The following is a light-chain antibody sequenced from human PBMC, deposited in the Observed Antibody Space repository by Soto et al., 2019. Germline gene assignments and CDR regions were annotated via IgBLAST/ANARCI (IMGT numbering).Light chain of an antibody. Sequence: EIVLTQSPATLSLSPGERVTLSCRASQSVSSYLAWYQQKPGQAPRLLIYDASNRATGIPARFSGSGSGTDFTLTISSLDPEDFAVYYCQQRSNWPRTFGQGTKLEI. V-gene: IGKV3-11*01. CDR3: QQRSNWPRT. CDR2: DAS. CDR1: QSVSSY. J-gene: IGKJ2*01.